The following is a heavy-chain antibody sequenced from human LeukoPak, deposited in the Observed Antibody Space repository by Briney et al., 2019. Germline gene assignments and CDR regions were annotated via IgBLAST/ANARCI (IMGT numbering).Heavy chain of an antibody. CDR1: GFTFSSYA. D-gene: IGHD3-10*01. Sequence: PGGSLRLSCAASGFTFSSYAMSWVRQAPGKGLEWVSAISGSSSYIYYADSVKGRFTISRDNAKNSLYLQMNSLRAEDTAVYYCARSMVRGVIGGAFDIWGQGTMVTVSS. CDR2: ISGSSSYI. V-gene: IGHV3-21*01. CDR3: ARSMVRGVIGGAFDI. J-gene: IGHJ3*02.